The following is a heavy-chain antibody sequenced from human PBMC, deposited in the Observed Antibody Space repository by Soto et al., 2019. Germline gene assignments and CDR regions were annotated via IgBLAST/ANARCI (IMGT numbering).Heavy chain of an antibody. J-gene: IGHJ4*02. Sequence: EVQLVESGGVVVQPGGSLRLSCAAAGFTFDDYTMHWIRQAPGKGLEWVALITWDGGFTYYADSVKGRFTIARDISKNSLYLQMNALGTEDTALYYFARDPRTSGWYSFDYGGQGTLVTVSS. V-gene: IGHV3-43*01. D-gene: IGHD6-19*01. CDR3: ARDPRTSGWYSFDY. CDR2: ITWDGGFT. CDR1: GFTFDDYT.